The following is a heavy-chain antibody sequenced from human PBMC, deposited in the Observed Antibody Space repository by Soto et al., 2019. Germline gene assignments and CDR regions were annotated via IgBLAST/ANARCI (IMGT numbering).Heavy chain of an antibody. CDR3: ARARGSLYAVVAATAPFDY. CDR2: INHSGST. Sequence: SETLSLTCAVYGGSFSGYYWSWIRQPPGKGLVWIGEINHSGSTNYNPSLKSRVTMSVDTSKNQFSLKLSSVTAADTAVYYCARARGSLYAVVAATAPFDYWGQGTLVTVSS. CDR1: GGSFSGYY. J-gene: IGHJ4*02. V-gene: IGHV4-34*01. D-gene: IGHD2-15*01.